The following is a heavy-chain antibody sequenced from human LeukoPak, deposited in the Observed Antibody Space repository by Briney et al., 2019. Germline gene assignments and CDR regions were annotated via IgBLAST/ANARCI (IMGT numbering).Heavy chain of an antibody. J-gene: IGHJ4*02. CDR1: GFTFSSYS. V-gene: IGHV3-21*01. Sequence: KSGGSLRLSCAASGFTFSSYSMNWVRQAPGKGLEWVSSISSSSSYIYYADSVKGRFTTSRDNAKNSLYLQMNSLRAEDTAVYYCASGLRGTLGYCSSTSCYGYWGQGTLVTVSS. CDR2: ISSSSSYI. CDR3: ASGLRGTLGYCSSTSCYGY. D-gene: IGHD2-2*01.